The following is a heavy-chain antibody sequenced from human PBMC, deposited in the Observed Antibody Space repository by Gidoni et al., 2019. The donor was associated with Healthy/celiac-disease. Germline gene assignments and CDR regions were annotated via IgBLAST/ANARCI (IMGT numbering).Heavy chain of an antibody. D-gene: IGHD2-2*01. Sequence: QVQLVQSGAEVKKPGASVKVSCKASGYTFTSYYMHWVRQAPGQGLEWMGIINPSGGSTSYAQKFQGRVTMTRDTSTSTVYMELSSLRSEDTAVYYCASARPAATLLHYWGQGTLVTVSS. CDR1: GYTFTSYY. CDR2: INPSGGST. J-gene: IGHJ4*02. V-gene: IGHV1-46*03. CDR3: ASARPAATLLHY.